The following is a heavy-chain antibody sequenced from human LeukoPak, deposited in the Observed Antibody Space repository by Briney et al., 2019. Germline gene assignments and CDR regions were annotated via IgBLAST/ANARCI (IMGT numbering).Heavy chain of an antibody. V-gene: IGHV1-18*01. Sequence: ASVKVSCKASGYTFTSYGISWVRQAPGQGLEWMGWISAYNGNTNYAQKLQGRVTMTTDTSTSTAYMELRSLRSDDTAVYYCARDQIPLDYGDYISAFDIWGQGTMVTVSS. CDR2: ISAYNGNT. CDR3: ARDQIPLDYGDYISAFDI. CDR1: GYTFTSYG. D-gene: IGHD4-17*01. J-gene: IGHJ3*02.